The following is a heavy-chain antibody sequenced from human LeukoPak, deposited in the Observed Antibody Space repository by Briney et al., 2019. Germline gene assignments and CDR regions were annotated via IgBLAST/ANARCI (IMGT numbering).Heavy chain of an antibody. V-gene: IGHV4-34*01. J-gene: IGHJ4*02. Sequence: NPSETLSLTCAVYGGSFSGYYWSWIRQPPGKGLEWIGEINHSGSTNYNPSLKSRVTISVDTSKNQFSLKLSSVTAADTAVYYCAAAITAYYFDYWGQGTLVTVSS. CDR1: GGSFSGYY. CDR3: AAAITAYYFDY. CDR2: INHSGST. D-gene: IGHD2-2*02.